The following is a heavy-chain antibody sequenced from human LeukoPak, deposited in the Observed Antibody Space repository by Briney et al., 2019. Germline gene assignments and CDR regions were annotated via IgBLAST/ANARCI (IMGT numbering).Heavy chain of an antibody. CDR2: IYYSGST. V-gene: IGHV4-59*08. CDR3: ARLDWANYYGMDV. J-gene: IGHJ6*02. CDR1: GGSISSYY. D-gene: IGHD3-9*01. Sequence: SETLSLTCTVPGGSISSYYWSWIRQPPGKGLEWIGYIYYSGSTNYNPSLKSRVTISVDTSKNQFSLKLSSVTAADTAVYYCARLDWANYYGMDVWGQGTTVTVSS.